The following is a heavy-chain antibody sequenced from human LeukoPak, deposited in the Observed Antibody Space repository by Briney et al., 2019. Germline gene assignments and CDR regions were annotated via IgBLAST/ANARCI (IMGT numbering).Heavy chain of an antibody. V-gene: IGHV3-64*01. CDR3: ARVGYSGSYSDY. CDR2: ISSNGGST. D-gene: IGHD1-26*01. J-gene: IGHJ4*02. Sequence: GGSLRLSCAASGFTFSSYAMHWVRQAPGKGLEYVSAISSNGGSTYYANSVKGRFTISRDNSKNTLYLQMGSLGAEDMAVYYCARVGYSGSYSDYWGQGTLVTVSS. CDR1: GFTFSSYA.